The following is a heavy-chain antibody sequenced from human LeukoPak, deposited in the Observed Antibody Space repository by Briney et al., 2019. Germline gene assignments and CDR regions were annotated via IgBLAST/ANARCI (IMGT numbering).Heavy chain of an antibody. Sequence: GGSLRLSCAASGFTFSNYWMSWVRQAPGKALEWVANIRQDGSEKYYVDSMRGRFTISRGNAKNSLYLQMSSLRAEDTAVYYCARSTAGLDYWGQGTLVTVSS. CDR1: GFTFSNYW. V-gene: IGHV3-7*01. J-gene: IGHJ4*02. CDR3: ARSTAGLDY. CDR2: IRQDGSEK. D-gene: IGHD1-1*01.